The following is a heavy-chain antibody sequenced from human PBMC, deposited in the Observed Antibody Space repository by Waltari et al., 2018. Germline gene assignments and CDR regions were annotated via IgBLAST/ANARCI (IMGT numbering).Heavy chain of an antibody. J-gene: IGHJ3*02. Sequence: QVQLVQSGAEVKKPGSSVTVSCWASGVSFTKYAFNWLRQGAGQGLEWVGGVIPFSQTTKYAQNFQGRVRIATGESATSAYLELSSLRSEDTAVYYCARGRHYLDSRGHQAMGNAFDIWGQGTTVTVSS. V-gene: IGHV1-69*05. CDR1: GVSFTKYA. CDR2: VIPFSQTT. CDR3: ARGRHYLDSRGHQAMGNAFDI. D-gene: IGHD3-22*01.